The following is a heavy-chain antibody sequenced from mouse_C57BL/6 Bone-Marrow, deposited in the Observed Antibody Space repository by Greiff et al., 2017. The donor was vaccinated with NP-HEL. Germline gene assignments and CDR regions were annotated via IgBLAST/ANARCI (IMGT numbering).Heavy chain of an antibody. CDR2: INPGNGYT. D-gene: IGHD4-1*02. CDR3: SSQLVD. J-gene: IGHJ2*01. CDR1: GYTFTSYT. V-gene: IGHV1-4*01. Sequence: QVQLQQSGAELVRPGASVKMSCKASGYTFTSYTMHWVKQRPGQGLEWIGYINPGNGYTKYTPKFQDKATLTADKSSSTAYLQLSSLTSADSAFYYCSSQLVDWGKGTTLTVSS.